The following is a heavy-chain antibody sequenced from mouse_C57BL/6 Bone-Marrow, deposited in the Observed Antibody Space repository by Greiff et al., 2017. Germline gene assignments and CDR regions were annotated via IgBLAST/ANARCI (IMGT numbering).Heavy chain of an antibody. CDR2: ILPGSGST. Sequence: VKLQESGAELMKPGASVKLSCKATGYTFTGYWIEWVKQRPGHGLEWLGEILPGSGSTYYNEKFKGKATFTADTSSNTAYMQISSLTTEDSAIYYCARGYNYDGAWFAYWGQGTLVTVSA. CDR1: GYTFTGYW. D-gene: IGHD2-12*01. CDR3: ARGYNYDGAWFAY. V-gene: IGHV1-9*01. J-gene: IGHJ3*01.